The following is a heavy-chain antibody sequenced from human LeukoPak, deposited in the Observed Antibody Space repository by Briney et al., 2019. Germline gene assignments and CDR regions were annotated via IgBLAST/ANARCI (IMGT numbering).Heavy chain of an antibody. V-gene: IGHV4-59*01. Sequence: KPSETLSLTCTVSGGSISSYYWSWIRQPPGKGLEWIGYIYYSGSTNYNPSLKSRVTISVDTSKNQFSLKLSSVTAADTAVYYCARAQGSPGDFDYWGQGTLVTVSS. J-gene: IGHJ4*02. CDR1: GGSISSYY. CDR3: ARAQGSPGDFDY. CDR2: IYYSGST. D-gene: IGHD3-10*01.